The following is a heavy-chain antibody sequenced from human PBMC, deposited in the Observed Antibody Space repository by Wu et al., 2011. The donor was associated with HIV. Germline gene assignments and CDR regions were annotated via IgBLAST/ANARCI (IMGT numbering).Heavy chain of an antibody. CDR2: INPSAGTT. D-gene: IGHD6-13*01. J-gene: IGHJ4*02. V-gene: IGHV1-46*01. CDR1: GYAFISYY. CDR3: AREAVGGSAVGTCDY. Sequence: QVQLVQSGAEVKKPGASVKVSCKASGYAFISYYMYWVRQAPGQGLEWMGIINPSAGTTNYAQKFQGRVTMTRDTSTSTVYMELSSLRSEDTAVYYCAREAVGGSAVGTCDYWGQGTLVTVSS.